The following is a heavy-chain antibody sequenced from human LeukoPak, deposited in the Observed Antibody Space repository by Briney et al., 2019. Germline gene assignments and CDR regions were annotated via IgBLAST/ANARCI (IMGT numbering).Heavy chain of an antibody. CDR1: GYTLTSYY. D-gene: IGHD2-2*01. CDR2: INPSLGNT. J-gene: IGHJ5*02. CDR3: ARKRLGYCSSTSCPVIGWFDP. V-gene: IGHV1-46*01. Sequence: ASVKVSCKASGYTLTSYYMHWVRQAPGQGLEWMGIINPSLGNTRYAQKFQGRVTMTSDTSTSTGYMELSSLRSEDTAVYYCARKRLGYCSSTSCPVIGWFDPWGQGTLVTVSS.